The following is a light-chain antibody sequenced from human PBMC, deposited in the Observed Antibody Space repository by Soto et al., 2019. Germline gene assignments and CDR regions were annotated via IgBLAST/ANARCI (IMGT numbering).Light chain of an antibody. CDR1: QSASSNY. CDR2: GAS. J-gene: IGKJ3*01. V-gene: IGKV3-20*01. Sequence: QSPRALAVLLEGTATLSCRASQSASSNYVAWFHQKPGQAPRLLIYGASSRATGVPDRFSASGSGTDFTLTIRSLEPEDFAVYYCQQYGRSPFTFGPGTKVDIK. CDR3: QQYGRSPFT.